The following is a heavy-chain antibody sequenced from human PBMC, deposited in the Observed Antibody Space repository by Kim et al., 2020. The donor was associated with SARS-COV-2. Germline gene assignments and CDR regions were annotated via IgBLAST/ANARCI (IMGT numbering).Heavy chain of an antibody. J-gene: IGHJ3*02. D-gene: IGHD3-16*01. Sequence: GGSLRLSCGASGFTFSDSAMHWVRRASGKGLEWVGRIRSKVNGYETAYSASGRGRFTISRDNSRNTPYLQMNSLKTEDTAVYYCTSVPGRTVAVWGAFD. V-gene: IGHV3-73*01. CDR3: TSVPGRTVAVWGAFD. CDR1: GFTFSDSA. CDR2: IRSKVNGYET.